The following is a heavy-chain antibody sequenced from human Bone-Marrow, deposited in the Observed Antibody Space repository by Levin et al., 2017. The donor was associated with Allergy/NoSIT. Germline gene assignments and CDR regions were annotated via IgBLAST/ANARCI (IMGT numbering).Heavy chain of an antibody. CDR3: AGTNTVTAEDF. CDR2: INSAEST. Sequence: SCAASGFTVSSNYINWVRQAPGKGLEWVSVINSAESTYYADSVKGRFSISRDNSKNTVYLQMNSLRAEDTAIYYCAGTNTVTAEDFWGQGTLVTVSS. CDR1: GFTVSSNY. V-gene: IGHV3-53*01. J-gene: IGHJ4*02. D-gene: IGHD4-17*01.